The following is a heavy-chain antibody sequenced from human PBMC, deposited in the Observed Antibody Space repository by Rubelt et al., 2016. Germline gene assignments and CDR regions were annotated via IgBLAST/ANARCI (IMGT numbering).Heavy chain of an antibody. CDR3: TTLVPAADY. Sequence: VQLQESGPGLVKPSGTLSLTCAVSGGSISSSNWWSWVRQPPGKGLEWVGRIKSKTDGGTTDYAAPVKGRFTISRDDSKNTLYLQMNSLKTEDTAVYYCTTLVPAADYWGQGTLVTVSS. J-gene: IGHJ4*02. D-gene: IGHD6-13*01. CDR1: GGSISSSNW. V-gene: IGHV3-15*07. CDR2: IKSKTDGGTT.